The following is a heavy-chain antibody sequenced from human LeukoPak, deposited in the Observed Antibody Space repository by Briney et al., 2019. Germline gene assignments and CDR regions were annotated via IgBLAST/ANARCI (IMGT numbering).Heavy chain of an antibody. D-gene: IGHD2-15*01. CDR3: ARTNIGYFDY. CDR1: GGSISSGGYS. CDR2: IYHSGST. J-gene: IGHJ4*02. Sequence: SETLSLTCAVSGGSISSGGYSWSWLRQPPGKGLEWIGYIYHSGSTYYNPSLKSRVTISVDRSKNQFSLKLSSVTAADTAVYYCARTNIGYFDYWGQGTLVTVSS. V-gene: IGHV4-30-2*01.